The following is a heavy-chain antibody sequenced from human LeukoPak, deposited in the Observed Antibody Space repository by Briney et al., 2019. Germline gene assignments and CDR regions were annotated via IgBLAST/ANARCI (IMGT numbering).Heavy chain of an antibody. J-gene: IGHJ3*02. CDR2: INPNSGGT. D-gene: IGHD2-2*01. Sequence: ASVKVSCKASGYTFTGYYVHWVRQAPGQGLEWMGWINPNSGGTNYAQKFQGRVTMTRDTSISTAYMELSRLRSDDTAVYYCARAWTYQLLAPHDAFDIWGQGTMVTVSS. V-gene: IGHV1-2*02. CDR1: GYTFTGYY. CDR3: ARAWTYQLLAPHDAFDI.